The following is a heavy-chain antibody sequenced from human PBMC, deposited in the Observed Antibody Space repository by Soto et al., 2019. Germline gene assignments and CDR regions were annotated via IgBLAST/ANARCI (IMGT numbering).Heavy chain of an antibody. CDR1: GFSFPTTC. D-gene: IGHD3-3*01. CDR3: ARAAEDFWSGLADSFYYYYGIDG. CDR2: IYPGDSDT. J-gene: IGHJ6*02. Sequence: GEPLKISCKGSGFSFPTTCIGWVRQMPGKCLEWMGIIYPGDSDTRYSPSFQGQVTISADKSISTAYLQLCSLKASDTAMYYCARAAEDFWSGLADSFYYYYGIDGWGQGITVTVS. V-gene: IGHV5-51*01.